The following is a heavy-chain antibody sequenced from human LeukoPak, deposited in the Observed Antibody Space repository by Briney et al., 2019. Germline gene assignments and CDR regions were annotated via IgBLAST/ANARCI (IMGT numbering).Heavy chain of an antibody. CDR3: ARNVNDTTGTSWGFDY. V-gene: IGHV1-69*05. CDR2: IIPIFGTA. CDR1: GGTFSSYA. D-gene: IGHD1-1*01. Sequence: SVKVSCKASGGTFSSYAIGWVRQAPGQGLEWMGGIIPIFGTANYAQKFQGRVTITTDESTSTAYMELSSLRSEDTAVYYCARNVNDTTGTSWGFDYWGQGTLVTVSS. J-gene: IGHJ4*02.